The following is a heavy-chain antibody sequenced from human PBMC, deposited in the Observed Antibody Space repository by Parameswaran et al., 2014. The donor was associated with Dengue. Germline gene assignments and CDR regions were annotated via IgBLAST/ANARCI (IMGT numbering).Heavy chain of an antibody. CDR2: IANNGNT. V-gene: IGHV1-18*04. CDR1: GNSFTGYG. J-gene: IGHJ6*02. D-gene: IGHD1-26*01. CDR3: ATLGFGWQLRDPRLYGMDV. Sequence: PSVKVSCKASGNSFTGYGISWVRQAPGQGLEWMGWIANNGNTNYAQKFQGRVTMTTGTSTSAAYMELRSLRSNDAAVYYCATLGFGWQLRDPRLYGMDVWGQGTTVTVSS.